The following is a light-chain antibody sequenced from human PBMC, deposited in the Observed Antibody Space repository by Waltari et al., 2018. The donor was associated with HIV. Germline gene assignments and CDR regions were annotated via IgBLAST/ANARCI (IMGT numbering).Light chain of an antibody. Sequence: QSALTHPPSTSGTARQQVTISCSGSSLYTGINTVYWYQKLPGTAPKLLIYKNEQRPSGVPDRFSGSRSGATASLAISGLRAGDEGDYYCAGGDESLSGGIFGGGTKLSVL. CDR3: AGGDESLSGGI. CDR1: SLYTGINT. J-gene: IGLJ2*01. V-gene: IGLV1-47*01. CDR2: KNE.